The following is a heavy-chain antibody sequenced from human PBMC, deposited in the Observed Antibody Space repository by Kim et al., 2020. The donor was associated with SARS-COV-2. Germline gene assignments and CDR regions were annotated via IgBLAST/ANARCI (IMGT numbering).Heavy chain of an antibody. Sequence: SETLSLTCTVSGGSISSSSYYWGWIRQPPGKGLEWIGSIYYSGSTYYNPSLKSRVTISVDTSKNQFSLKLSSVTAADTAVYYCARADPWGEDGYCSGGSCYHLDYWGQGTLVTVSS. CDR2: IYYSGST. V-gene: IGHV4-39*07. D-gene: IGHD2-15*01. CDR3: ARADPWGEDGYCSGGSCYHLDY. J-gene: IGHJ4*02. CDR1: GGSISSSSYY.